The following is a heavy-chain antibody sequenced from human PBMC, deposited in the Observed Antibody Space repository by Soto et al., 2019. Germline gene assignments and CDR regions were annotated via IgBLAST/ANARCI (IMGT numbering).Heavy chain of an antibody. D-gene: IGHD6-6*01. V-gene: IGHV4-31*03. CDR1: GGSISSGGYY. CDR2: IYYSGST. Sequence: SETLSLTCTVSGGSISSGGYYWSWIRQHPGKGLEWIGYIYYSGSTYYNPSLKSRVTISVDTSKNQFSLKLSSVTAADTAVYYCARGGLHIAARCEGGWFDPWGQGTQVTVSS. CDR3: ARGGLHIAARCEGGWFDP. J-gene: IGHJ5*02.